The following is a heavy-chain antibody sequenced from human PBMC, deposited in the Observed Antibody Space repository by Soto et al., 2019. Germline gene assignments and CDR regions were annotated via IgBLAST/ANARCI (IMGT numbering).Heavy chain of an antibody. CDR1: GYTFTSYA. J-gene: IGHJ3*02. CDR2: INAGNGNT. CDR3: ARDLGYCSSTSCYLDAFDI. Sequence: QVPLVQSGAEVKKPGASVKVSCKASGYTFTSYAMHWVRQAPGQRLEWVGWINAGNGNTKYSQKFQGRVTITRETSASTAYMELSSLRSEDTAVYYCARDLGYCSSTSCYLDAFDIWGQGTMVTVSS. V-gene: IGHV1-3*01. D-gene: IGHD2-2*01.